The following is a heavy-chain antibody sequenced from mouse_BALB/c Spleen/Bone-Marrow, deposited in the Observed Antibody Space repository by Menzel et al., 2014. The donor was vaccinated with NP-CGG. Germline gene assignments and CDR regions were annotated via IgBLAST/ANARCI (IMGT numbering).Heavy chain of an antibody. CDR1: GYTFTNYY. J-gene: IGHJ4*01. V-gene: IGHV1S56*01. Sequence: QVQLQQSGPELVKPGASVRISCKASGYTFTNYYIRWVKQRPGQGLEWIGWIYPVNVHANFNEKFRGKATLTADKSSSTAYMQLSSLTSEDSAVYFCARWLLPYYAMDYWGQGTSVTVSS. D-gene: IGHD2-3*01. CDR3: ARWLLPYYAMDY. CDR2: IYPVNVHA.